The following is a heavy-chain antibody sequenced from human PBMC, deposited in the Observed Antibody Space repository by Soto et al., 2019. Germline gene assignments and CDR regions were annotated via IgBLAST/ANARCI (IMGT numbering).Heavy chain of an antibody. V-gene: IGHV4-59*01. CDR1: GGSISSYY. J-gene: IGHJ4*02. D-gene: IGHD6-13*01. CDR3: ARRPGGAAAGDVYFDY. Sequence: SETLSLTCTVSGGSISSYYWSWIRQPPGKGLEWIGYIYYSGSTNYNPSLKSRVTISVDTSKNQFSLKLSSVTAADTAVYYCARRPGGAAAGDVYFDYWGQGTLVTVSS. CDR2: IYYSGST.